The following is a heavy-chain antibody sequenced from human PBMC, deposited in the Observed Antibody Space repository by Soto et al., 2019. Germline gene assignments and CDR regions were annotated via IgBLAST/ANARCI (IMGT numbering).Heavy chain of an antibody. J-gene: IGHJ4*02. V-gene: IGHV1-18*01. Sequence: QVQLVQSGAEVKKPGASVKVSCKASGYTFSSYGISWVRQAPGQGLEWMGWISGYNANTKYAQKLQGRVTMTTDTSTSTVYMELTSLRPCDTAVYYCAGGNYYYDSSGYYTLDYWGQGTLVTVSS. CDR3: AGGNYYYDSSGYYTLDY. CDR2: ISGYNANT. D-gene: IGHD3-22*01. CDR1: GYTFSSYG.